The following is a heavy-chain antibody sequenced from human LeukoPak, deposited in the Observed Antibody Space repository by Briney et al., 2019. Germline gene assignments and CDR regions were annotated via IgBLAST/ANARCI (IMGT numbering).Heavy chain of an antibody. V-gene: IGHV3-74*01. CDR2: INSDGSNT. J-gene: IGHJ4*02. CDR1: GFTFSTYW. CDR3: ARRENIAAAGTLDY. D-gene: IGHD6-13*01. Sequence: GGSLRLSCAASGFTFSTYWVHWVRQAPGKGLVWVSRINSDGSNTNYADSVKGRFTISRDNSNNTLYLQMNSLRAEDTAVYYCARRENIAAAGTLDYWGQGTLVTVSS.